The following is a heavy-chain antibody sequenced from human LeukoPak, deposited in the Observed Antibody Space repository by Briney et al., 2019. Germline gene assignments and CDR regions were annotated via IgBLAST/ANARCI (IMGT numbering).Heavy chain of an antibody. V-gene: IGHV4-59*01. CDR2: MYYTGST. CDR1: GGSISNYY. CDR3: ARGFNYFDS. Sequence: PSETLSLTCTVSGGSISNYYWSWIRQSPGKGLEWIGYMYYTGSTNNNPSLKSRVTISVDTSKNQFSLKLTSVTAADTALYYCARGFNYFDSWGQGTLVTVSS. J-gene: IGHJ4*02.